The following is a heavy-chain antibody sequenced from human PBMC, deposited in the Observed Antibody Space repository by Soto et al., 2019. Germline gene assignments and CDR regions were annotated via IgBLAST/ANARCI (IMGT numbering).Heavy chain of an antibody. J-gene: IGHJ4*02. CDR2: FDPEDGET. D-gene: IGHD2-15*01. CDR3: TTDPIGFCSGDSCYSYYFDY. V-gene: IGHV1-24*01. CDR1: VYTLTELS. Sequence: ASVKVSCKVSVYTLTELSMHWVRPAPGKGLEWMGGFDPEDGETIYAQKFQGRVTMTEDTSTDTAYMELSSLKTEDTAVYYCTTDPIGFCSGDSCYSYYFDYWGQGTLVTVSS.